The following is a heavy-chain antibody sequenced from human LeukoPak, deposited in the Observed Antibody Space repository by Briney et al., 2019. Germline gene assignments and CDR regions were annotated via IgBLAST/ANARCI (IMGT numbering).Heavy chain of an antibody. V-gene: IGHV4-39*01. J-gene: IGHJ4*02. CDR2: IYYSGST. CDR3: ARPRGYSGYEVGY. Sequence: PSETLSLTCTVSGGSISSSSYYWGWIRQPPGKGLEWIGSIYYSGSTYYNPSLKSRVTISVDTSKNQFSLKLSSVTAADTAVYYCARPRGYSGYEVGYWGQGTLVAVSS. D-gene: IGHD5-12*01. CDR1: GGSISSSSYY.